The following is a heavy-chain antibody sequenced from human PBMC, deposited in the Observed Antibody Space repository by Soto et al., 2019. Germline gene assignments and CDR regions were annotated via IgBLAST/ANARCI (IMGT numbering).Heavy chain of an antibody. V-gene: IGHV3-30*03. Sequence: QVQLVESGVGVVQPGRSLRLSCAASGFTFSTYAMHWVRQAPGKGLEWVAVLSYDGSNKYYADSVKGRFTISRDNSKNTLYLQINSLRAEDTAVYYCARVVPAAMYYYYGMDVCGLATTVTVSS. CDR3: ARVVPAAMYYYYGMDV. CDR1: GFTFSTYA. J-gene: IGHJ6*02. D-gene: IGHD2-2*01. CDR2: LSYDGSNK.